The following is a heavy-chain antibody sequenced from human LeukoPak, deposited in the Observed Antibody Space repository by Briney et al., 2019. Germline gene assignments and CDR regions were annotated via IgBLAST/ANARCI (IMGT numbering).Heavy chain of an antibody. V-gene: IGHV1-69*13. CDR1: GGTFSSYA. J-gene: IGHJ4*02. CDR3: ASYGSSWYSLATNHNFDY. CDR2: IIPIFGTA. D-gene: IGHD6-13*01. Sequence: ASVKVSCKASGGTFSSYAISWVRQAPGQGLEWMGGIIPIFGTANYAQKFQGRVTITADESTSTAYMELSSLRSEDTAVYYCASYGSSWYSLATNHNFDYWGQGTLVTVSS.